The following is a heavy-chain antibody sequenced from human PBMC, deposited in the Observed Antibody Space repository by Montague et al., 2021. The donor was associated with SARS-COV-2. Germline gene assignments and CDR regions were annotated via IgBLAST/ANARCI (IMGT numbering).Heavy chain of an antibody. D-gene: IGHD2-2*01. CDR2: ICQAVGT. CDR1: GASISSDNW. V-gene: IGHV4-4*03. CDR3: ARVVRGCSGHSCYFDP. Sequence: PETLSLTCAVSGASISSDNWWNWVRQSPGKGLEWIGEICQAVGTNYNPSLKGRVTIAVDNFSNQVYLKMTSVTAADTAIYYCARVVRGCSGHSCYFDPWGQGTLVTVSS. J-gene: IGHJ5*02.